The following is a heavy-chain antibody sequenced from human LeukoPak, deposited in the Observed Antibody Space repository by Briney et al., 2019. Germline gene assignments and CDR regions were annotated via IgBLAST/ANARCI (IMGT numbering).Heavy chain of an antibody. CDR3: ARLWSVRGVLLPWFDP. CDR1: GYSFTSYW. D-gene: IGHD3-10*01. CDR2: IYPGDSDT. J-gene: IGHJ5*02. Sequence: GESLKISCKGSGYSFTSYWIGWVRQMPGKGLEWMGIIYPGDSDTRYSPSFQGQVTISADKSTSTAYLQWSSLKASDTAMYYCARLWSVRGVLLPWFDPWGQGTLVTVSS. V-gene: IGHV5-51*01.